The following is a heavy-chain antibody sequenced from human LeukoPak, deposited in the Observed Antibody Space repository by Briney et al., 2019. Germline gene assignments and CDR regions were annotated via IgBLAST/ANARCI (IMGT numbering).Heavy chain of an antibody. J-gene: IGHJ4*02. CDR3: ARDRSPWGVQGVDPFDY. D-gene: IGHD3-10*01. V-gene: IGHV1-18*01. CDR1: GYTFTSYG. Sequence: ASVKVSCKASGYTFTSYGISWVRQAPGQGLEWMGWISAYNGNTNHAQKLQGRVTMTTDTSTSTAYMELRSLRSDDTAVYYCARDRSPWGVQGVDPFDYWGQGTLVTVSS. CDR2: ISAYNGNT.